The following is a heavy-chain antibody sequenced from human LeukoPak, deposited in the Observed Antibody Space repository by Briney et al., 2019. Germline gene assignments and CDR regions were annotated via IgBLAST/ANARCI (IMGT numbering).Heavy chain of an antibody. CDR3: ARGAGRDVYTYMDV. D-gene: IGHD5-24*01. CDR2: IYYSGST. Sequence: PSETLSLTCTVSGGSISSYYWSWLRQPPGRRLEWLRYIYYSGSTNYNPSLKSRVTISVDTSKTQFSLKLSSVTAADKAVYYCARGAGRDVYTYMDVWGKGTTVTVSS. V-gene: IGHV4-59*01. J-gene: IGHJ6*03. CDR1: GGSISSYY.